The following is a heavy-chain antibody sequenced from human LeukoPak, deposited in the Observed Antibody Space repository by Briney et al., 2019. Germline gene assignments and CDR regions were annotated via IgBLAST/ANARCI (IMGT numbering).Heavy chain of an antibody. Sequence: PGGSLRLSCVASGFPLSSYPMSWVRQIPGGGLEWVATIDGGGHATFHAALVTGRFTVSRDNIGNTLFLQMDSLRVDDTALYYCAKSLATAGATVLDFWGPGTLVTVSS. D-gene: IGHD1-26*01. V-gene: IGHV3-23*01. J-gene: IGHJ4*02. CDR2: IDGGGHAT. CDR3: AKSLATAGATVLDF. CDR1: GFPLSSYP.